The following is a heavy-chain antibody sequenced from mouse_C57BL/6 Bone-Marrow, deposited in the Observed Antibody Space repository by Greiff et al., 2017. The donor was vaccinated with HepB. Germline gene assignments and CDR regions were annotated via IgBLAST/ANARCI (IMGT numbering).Heavy chain of an antibody. J-gene: IGHJ2*01. Sequence: EVQLQQSGAELVRPGASVKLSCTASGFNIKDDYMHWVKQRPEQGLEWIGWIDPENGDTEYASKFQGKATITADTSSNTAYLQLSSLTSEDTAVYYCTTYYYGSRSLARWGQGTTLTVSS. V-gene: IGHV14-4*01. CDR1: GFNIKDDY. CDR3: TTYYYGSRSLAR. CDR2: IDPENGDT. D-gene: IGHD1-1*01.